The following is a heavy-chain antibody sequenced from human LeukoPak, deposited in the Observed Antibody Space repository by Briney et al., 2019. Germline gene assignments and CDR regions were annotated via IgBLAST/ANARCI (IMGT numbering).Heavy chain of an antibody. D-gene: IGHD2-8*01. Sequence: PGGSLRLSCAASGIIFSNYWMHWVRQPPGKGLEWIGEIYHSGSTNYNPSLKSRVTISVDKSKNQFSLKLSSVTAADTAVYYCARGGGVPDYWGQGTLVTVSS. CDR3: ARGGGVPDY. CDR2: IYHSGST. CDR1: GIIFSNYW. V-gene: IGHV4-4*02. J-gene: IGHJ4*02.